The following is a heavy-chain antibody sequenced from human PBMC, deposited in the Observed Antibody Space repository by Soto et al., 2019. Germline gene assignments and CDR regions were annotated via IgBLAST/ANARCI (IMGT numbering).Heavy chain of an antibody. CDR1: GGTIGGYY. Sequence: THRLTYTVYGGTIGGYYWSWILQPPGKGLEWIGEINHSGSTNYNPSLKSRVTISVDTSKNQFSLKLSSVTAADTAVYYCARGRYSFTGNQADYHYLHVWGKGTPSSSS. CDR3: ARGRYSFTGNQADYHYLHV. CDR2: INHSGST. V-gene: IGHV4-34*01. D-gene: IGHD1-26*01. J-gene: IGHJ6*03.